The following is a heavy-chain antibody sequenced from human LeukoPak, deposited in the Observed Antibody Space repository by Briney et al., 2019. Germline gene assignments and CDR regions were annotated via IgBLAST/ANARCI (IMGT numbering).Heavy chain of an antibody. J-gene: IGHJ4*02. CDR1: GYTFTSYG. V-gene: IGHV1-18*01. D-gene: IGHD3-22*01. CDR3: ARDGTEPLNDSSGYYHY. CDR2: ISAYNGNT. Sequence: ASVKVSCKASGYTFTSYGISWVRQAPGQGLEWMGWISAYNGNTNYAQKLQGRVTMTTDTSTSTAYMELRSLRSDDTAVCYCARDGTEPLNDSSGYYHYWGQGTLVTVSS.